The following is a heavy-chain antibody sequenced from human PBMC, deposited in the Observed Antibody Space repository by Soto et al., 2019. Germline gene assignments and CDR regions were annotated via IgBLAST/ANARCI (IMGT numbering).Heavy chain of an antibody. CDR3: AKDRAPVYHQSSAIDY. CDR2: ISNNGAHT. J-gene: IGHJ4*02. CDR1: GFTFSNYE. Sequence: PGGSLRLSCAASGFTFSNYEMHWVRQAPGKGLEYVSGISNNGAHTDYAKSVKGRFTISRDNSENTLYLQMGSLRAEDMALYYCAKDRAPVYHQSSAIDYWGQGTLVTVSS. D-gene: IGHD2-2*01. V-gene: IGHV3-64*01.